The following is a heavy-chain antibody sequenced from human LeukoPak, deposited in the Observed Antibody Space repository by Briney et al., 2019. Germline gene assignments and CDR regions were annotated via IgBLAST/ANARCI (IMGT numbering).Heavy chain of an antibody. V-gene: IGHV4-59*10. J-gene: IGHJ5*02. CDR3: ARDIVDYGLLGWFDP. CDR2: IYASGST. CDR1: GGSFSGYY. Sequence: PSETLSLTCAVYGGSFSGYYWSWIRLPAGKGLEWIGRIYASGSTNYSPSLKSRVTMSVDTSKNQFSLKLSSVTAADTAVYYCARDIVDYGLLGWFDPWGQGTLVTVSS. D-gene: IGHD3-16*01.